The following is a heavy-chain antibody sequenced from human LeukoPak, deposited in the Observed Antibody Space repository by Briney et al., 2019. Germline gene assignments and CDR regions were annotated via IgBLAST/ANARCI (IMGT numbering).Heavy chain of an antibody. Sequence: PGVSLTLFCTASVFTFSSYRMHWVRHSPREGLEGVSYMVSRRNPIYYADSVKGRFTISRDNAKNSLYLQVSSLRAEDMAVYYCARDPGMMRAAACGDYWGQGTLVIVSS. V-gene: IGHV3-48*01. CDR1: VFTFSSYR. J-gene: IGHJ4*02. CDR2: MVSRRNPI. CDR3: ARDPGMMRAAACGDY. D-gene: IGHD6-13*01.